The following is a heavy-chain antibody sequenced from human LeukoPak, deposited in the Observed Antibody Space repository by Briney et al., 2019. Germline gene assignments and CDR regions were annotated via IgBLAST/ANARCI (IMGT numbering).Heavy chain of an antibody. J-gene: IGHJ4*02. V-gene: IGHV4-34*01. Sequence: SETLSLTCAVYGGSFSGYYWSWIRQPPGKGLEWIREINHSGSTNYNPSLKSRVTISVDTSKNQFSLKLSSVTAADTAVYYCARTEEDSGYYPSDYWGQGTLVTVSS. D-gene: IGHD3-22*01. CDR3: ARTEEDSGYYPSDY. CDR1: GGSFSGYY. CDR2: INHSGST.